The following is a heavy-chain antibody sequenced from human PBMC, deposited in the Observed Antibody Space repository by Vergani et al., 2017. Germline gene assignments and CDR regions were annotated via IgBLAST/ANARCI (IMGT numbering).Heavy chain of an antibody. V-gene: IGHV1-46*03. J-gene: IGHJ4*02. CDR1: GYPFTAYY. D-gene: IGHD5-12*01. CDR2: INPTSGST. Sequence: QVQLVQSGAEVGKPGASVKISCKASGYPFTAYYIHWVRQAPGQGLEWMGIINPTSGSTTYAQTFQGRVSMTRDTSTSTVFMELSSLKFDDTAVYYCVRASRGYSGYDDFDYWGQGTLVSVSS. CDR3: VRASRGYSGYDDFDY.